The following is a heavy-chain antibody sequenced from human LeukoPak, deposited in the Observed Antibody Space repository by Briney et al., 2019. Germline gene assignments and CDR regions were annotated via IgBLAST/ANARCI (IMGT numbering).Heavy chain of an antibody. CDR2: INHYGTIV. Sequence: PGGSLRLSCAASGFIVSSNYMNWVRQAPGKGLEWISFINHYGTIVYYADSVKGRFATSRDNAKNSLYLQINNVGADDTAVYYCARDQDWAFDYWGQGTLVTVSS. CDR1: GFIVSSNY. CDR3: ARDQDWAFDY. J-gene: IGHJ4*02. V-gene: IGHV3-48*03. D-gene: IGHD3/OR15-3a*01.